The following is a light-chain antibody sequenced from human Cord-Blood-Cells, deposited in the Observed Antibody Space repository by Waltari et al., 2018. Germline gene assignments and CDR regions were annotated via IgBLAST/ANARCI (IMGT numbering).Light chain of an antibody. CDR2: DVS. CDR1: SSDVGGYNY. CDR3: CSYAGSYTWV. Sequence: QSALTQPRSVSGSPGQSVTISCTGTSSDVGGYNYVSWYQQHPGKAPKLMIYDVSKRPSGVPDRLSGSKSGNTSSLTISGLQAEFDADYYCCSYAGSYTWVFGGGTNLTVL. J-gene: IGLJ3*02. V-gene: IGLV2-11*01.